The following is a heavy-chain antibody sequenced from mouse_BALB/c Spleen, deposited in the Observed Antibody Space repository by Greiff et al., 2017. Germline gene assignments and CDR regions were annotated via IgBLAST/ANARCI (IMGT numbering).Heavy chain of an antibody. V-gene: IGHV5-4*02. CDR3: ARDDRDYDGTSYFDY. CDR1: GFTFSDYY. Sequence: EVQLVESGGGLVKPGGSLKLSCAASGFTFSDYYMYWVRQTPEKRLEWVATISDGGSYTYYPDSVKGRFTISRDNAKNNLYLQMSSLKSEDTAMYYCARDDRDYDGTSYFDYWGQGTTLTVSS. D-gene: IGHD2-4*01. J-gene: IGHJ2*01. CDR2: ISDGGSYT.